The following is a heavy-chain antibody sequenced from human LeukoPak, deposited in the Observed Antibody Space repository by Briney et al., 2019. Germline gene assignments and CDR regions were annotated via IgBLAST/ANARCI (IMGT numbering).Heavy chain of an antibody. V-gene: IGHV3-23*01. CDR1: GFTFSSYA. Sequence: GGSLRLSCAASGFTFSSYAMSWVRQAPGKVLEWVSAISGSGGSTYYADSVKGRFTISRDNSKNTLYLQMNSLRAEDTAVYYCAKDRSYYYDSSGYSLDGCWFDPWGQGTLVTVSS. J-gene: IGHJ5*02. CDR2: ISGSGGST. CDR3: AKDRSYYYDSSGYSLDGCWFDP. D-gene: IGHD3-22*01.